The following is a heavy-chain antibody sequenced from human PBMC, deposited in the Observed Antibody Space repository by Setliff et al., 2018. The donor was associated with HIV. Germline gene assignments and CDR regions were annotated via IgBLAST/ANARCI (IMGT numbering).Heavy chain of an antibody. CDR1: GYRFTGYY. CDR2: MNPSSGGT. Sequence: GASVKVSCKASGYRFTGYYIHWIRQAPGQGLEYMGWMNPSSGGTKYAQKFQGRVTMTRDTSTYTAYMELTRLRSDDTAIYYCARGLTTVTAVDYWGQGALVTVSS. V-gene: IGHV1-2*02. CDR3: ARGLTTVTAVDY. J-gene: IGHJ4*02. D-gene: IGHD4-17*01.